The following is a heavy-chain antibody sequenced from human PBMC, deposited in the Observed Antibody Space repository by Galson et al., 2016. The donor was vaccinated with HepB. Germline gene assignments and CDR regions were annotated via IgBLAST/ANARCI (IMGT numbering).Heavy chain of an antibody. D-gene: IGHD4-17*01. CDR1: GFTFSSYA. CDR2: ISYDGSDK. CDR3: ARGLEEVYGDYLDY. Sequence: SLRLSCAASGFTFSSYAMHWVRQAPGKGLEWVALISYDGSDKYYADSVKGRFTISRDNSKNTLYLQMNSLRAEDTAVYYCARGLEEVYGDYLDYWGQGTLVTVSS. J-gene: IGHJ4*02. V-gene: IGHV3-30-3*01.